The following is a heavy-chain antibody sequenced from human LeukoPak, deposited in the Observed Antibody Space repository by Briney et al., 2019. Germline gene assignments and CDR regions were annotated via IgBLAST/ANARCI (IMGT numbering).Heavy chain of an antibody. CDR2: IHHSGST. Sequence: SQTLSLTCTVSGGSISSGGYYWSWIRQPPGKGLEWIGYIHHSGSTYYNPSLKSRVTISVDRSKNQFSLKLSSVTAADTAVYYCARAVVAATYYYYYYMDVWDKGTTVTVSS. V-gene: IGHV4-30-2*01. CDR3: ARAVVAATYYYYYYMDV. D-gene: IGHD2-15*01. J-gene: IGHJ6*03. CDR1: GGSISSGGYY.